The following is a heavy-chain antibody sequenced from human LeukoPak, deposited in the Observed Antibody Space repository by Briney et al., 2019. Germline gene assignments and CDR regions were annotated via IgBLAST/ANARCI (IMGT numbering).Heavy chain of an antibody. Sequence: ASVKVSRKASGYDFINYGISWVRHAPGQGLEWMGWRSIYNGNTDYKLQGRVTMTTDTSTSTAYMEVRRLRSDDTAVYYCARGGPFPSGSSSREYYLDYWGQGTLVTVSS. CDR1: GYDFINYG. J-gene: IGHJ4*02. CDR3: ARGGPFPSGSSSREYYLDY. CDR2: RSIYNGNT. D-gene: IGHD6-6*01. V-gene: IGHV1-18*01.